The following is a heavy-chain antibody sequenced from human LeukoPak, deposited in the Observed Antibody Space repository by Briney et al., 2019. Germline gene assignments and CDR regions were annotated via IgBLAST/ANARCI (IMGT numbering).Heavy chain of an antibody. Sequence: SQTLSLTCAISGDSVSRNTAGWNWIRQSPSRGLERLGRTYYRSKWYSDFAPSVRSRITINPDTSKNQFSLHLNSVTPEDTAVYYCARGWLQSGFDYWAQGTLVTVSS. CDR1: GDSVSRNTAG. CDR3: ARGWLQSGFDY. CDR2: TYYRSKWYS. V-gene: IGHV6-1*01. J-gene: IGHJ4*02. D-gene: IGHD5-24*01.